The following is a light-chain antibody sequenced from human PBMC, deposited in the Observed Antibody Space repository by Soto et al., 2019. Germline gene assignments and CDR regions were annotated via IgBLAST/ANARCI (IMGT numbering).Light chain of an antibody. Sequence: IVMTQSPATLSVSPGERVTLSCRASQNINSNLAWYQHKPGQAPRLLMFRASIRATGFPARFSGSGSGTDFNITISSLQSEDSAVYYCQQYNNWPRATFGGGTKVEIK. CDR2: RAS. CDR3: QQYNNWPRAT. CDR1: QNINSN. J-gene: IGKJ4*01. V-gene: IGKV3-15*01.